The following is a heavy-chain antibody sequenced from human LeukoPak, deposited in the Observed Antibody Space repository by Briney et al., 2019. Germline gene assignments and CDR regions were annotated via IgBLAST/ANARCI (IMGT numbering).Heavy chain of an antibody. CDR2: ISGSRGST. CDR1: GFTFSRYA. Sequence: GGSLRLSCAASGFTFSRYAMSWVRQAPGKGLEWVSAISGSRGSTYYADSVKGRFTISRDNSKNTLYLQMNSLRAEDTAVYYCAKGLYYYDSSGYSVAGFDYWGQGTLVTVSS. CDR3: AKGLYYYDSSGYSVAGFDY. J-gene: IGHJ4*02. D-gene: IGHD3-22*01. V-gene: IGHV3-23*01.